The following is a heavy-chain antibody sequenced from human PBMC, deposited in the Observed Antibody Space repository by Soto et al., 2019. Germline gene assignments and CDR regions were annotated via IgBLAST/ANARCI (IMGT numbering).Heavy chain of an antibody. D-gene: IGHD6-6*01. CDR2: IYTSGST. J-gene: IGHJ4*02. CDR3: ARDRSSSSMDS. Sequence: SEALSLTCTVSGGSISSFYCNWIRQPAGKGLEWIGRIYTSGSTNYNPSLKSRVTMSVDTSKNQFSLKLSSVTAADTAMYYCARDRSSSSMDSWGQGTLVTVSS. CDR1: GGSISSFY. V-gene: IGHV4-4*07.